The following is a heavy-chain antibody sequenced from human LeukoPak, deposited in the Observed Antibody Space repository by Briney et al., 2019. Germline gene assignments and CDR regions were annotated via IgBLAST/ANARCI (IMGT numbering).Heavy chain of an antibody. CDR2: INHSGRT. CDR3: ARARGVVATITGSYGLDV. D-gene: IGHD5-12*01. V-gene: IGHV4-34*01. CDR1: GGSFSGYY. Sequence: SETLSLSCAVYGGSFSGYYWSWIRQPPGKGLEWIGEINHSGRTNYNPSLKSRVTISVDTSKNQFSLKLSSVTAAGTAVYYCARARGVVATITGSYGLDVWGKGTTVTVSS. J-gene: IGHJ6*04.